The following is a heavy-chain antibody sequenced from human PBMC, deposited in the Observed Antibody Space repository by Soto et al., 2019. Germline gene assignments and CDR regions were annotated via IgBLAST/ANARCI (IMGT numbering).Heavy chain of an antibody. V-gene: IGHV5-10-1*01. D-gene: IGHD3-16*01. Sequence: PGESLKISCTGSGYSFSNYWINWVRQMPGKGLEWMGRTDPYDSQTKYSPSFQGHVTLSTDKSIATAYLQWSSLKASETAMYYCAREAYTFGGISYGMDVWGQGTMVTVSS. J-gene: IGHJ6*02. CDR3: AREAYTFGGISYGMDV. CDR1: GYSFSNYW. CDR2: TDPYDSQT.